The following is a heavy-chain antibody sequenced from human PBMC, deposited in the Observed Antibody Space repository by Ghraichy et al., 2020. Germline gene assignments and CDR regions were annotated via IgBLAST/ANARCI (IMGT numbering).Heavy chain of an antibody. J-gene: IGHJ4*02. V-gene: IGHV1-18*04. Sequence: ASVKVSCKTSGYTFISYGFSWVRQAPGQGLEWMGWISSYNGDTKYAQNFQGRVTLTTDATTSTAYMELMSLSSDDTAVYYCARVSGNHGDYFDYWGQGTLLTVSS. CDR2: ISSYNGDT. CDR1: GYTFISYG. CDR3: ARVSGNHGDYFDY. D-gene: IGHD1-26*01.